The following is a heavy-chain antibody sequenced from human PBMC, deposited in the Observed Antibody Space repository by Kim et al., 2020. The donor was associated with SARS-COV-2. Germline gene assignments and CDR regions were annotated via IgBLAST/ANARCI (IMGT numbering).Heavy chain of an antibody. V-gene: IGHV4-34*01. J-gene: IGHJ4*02. CDR3: ARGRITMVRGVIRDSSYFDY. CDR2: INHSGST. Sequence: SQTLSLTCAVYGGSFSGYYWSWIRQPPGKGLEWIGEINHSGSTNYNPSLKSRVTISVDTSKNQFSLKLSSVTAADTAVYYCARGRITMVRGVIRDSSYFDYWGQGTLVTVSS. CDR1: GGSFSGYY. D-gene: IGHD3-10*01.